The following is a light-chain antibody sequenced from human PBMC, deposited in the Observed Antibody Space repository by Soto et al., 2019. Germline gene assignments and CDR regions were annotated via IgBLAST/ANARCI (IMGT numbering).Light chain of an antibody. CDR3: QQYGSSPQT. CDR2: GAS. CDR1: QSVSSDS. V-gene: IGKV3-20*01. J-gene: IGKJ1*01. Sequence: EIVFTQSPGTLCLSPGERATLCCRASQSVSSDSLAWYQHKLGQAPRLLIYGASTRATGIPDRFSGSVYGTDFNLTISRLETEDFAVFYCQQYGSSPQTFGQGTKVDIK.